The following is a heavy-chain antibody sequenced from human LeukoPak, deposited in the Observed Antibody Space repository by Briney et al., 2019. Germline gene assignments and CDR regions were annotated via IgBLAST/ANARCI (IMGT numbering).Heavy chain of an antibody. V-gene: IGHV3-23*01. D-gene: IGHD6-19*01. CDR1: GFTFSTYA. CDR3: AKDRGSGWLYFFDY. CDR2: ISGSGGST. Sequence: GGSLRLSCAVSGFTFSTYAVSWVRQAPGKGLEWVAAISGSGGSTYYADSVKGRFTISRDNSKNTLYLQMNSLRAEDTAVYYCAKDRGSGWLYFFDYWGQGSLVTVSS. J-gene: IGHJ4*02.